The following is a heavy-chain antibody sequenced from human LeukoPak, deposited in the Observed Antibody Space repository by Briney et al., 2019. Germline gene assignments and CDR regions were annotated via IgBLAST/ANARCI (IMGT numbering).Heavy chain of an antibody. V-gene: IGHV1-2*02. CDR2: INPNSGGT. J-gene: IGHJ4*02. D-gene: IGHD5-24*01. CDR3: ARTWGVEMATISTIDY. CDR1: VYTLTELS. Sequence: GASVKVSCKVSVYTLTELSMHWVRQAPGQGLEWMGWINPNSGGTNYAQKFQGRVTMTRDTSISTAYMELSRLRSDDTAVYYCARTWGVEMATISTIDYWGQGTLVTVSS.